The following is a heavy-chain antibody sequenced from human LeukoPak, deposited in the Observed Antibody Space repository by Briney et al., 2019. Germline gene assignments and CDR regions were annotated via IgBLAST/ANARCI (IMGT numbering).Heavy chain of an antibody. V-gene: IGHV3-23*01. J-gene: IGHJ5*02. Sequence: GGSLRLSCAASGXTFSSYAVSWVRQAPGKGLEWVSAISGSGGSTYYADSVKGRFTISRDNSKNTLYLQMNSLRAEDTAVYYCAKDPALSGYYSPWGQGTLVTVSS. CDR1: GXTFSSYA. D-gene: IGHD3-3*01. CDR3: AKDPALSGYYSP. CDR2: ISGSGGST.